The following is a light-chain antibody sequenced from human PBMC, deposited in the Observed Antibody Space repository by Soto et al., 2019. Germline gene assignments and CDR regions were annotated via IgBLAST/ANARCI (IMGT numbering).Light chain of an antibody. CDR1: SSDVGGYNS. CDR2: DVS. J-gene: IGLJ2*01. CDR3: SSYTSSNTLV. Sequence: QSALTQPASVSGSPGQSITISCTGTSSDVGGYNSVSWYQQHPGKAPKLMIYDVSNRPSGVSDRCSGSKSGNTASLTISGLHTEDEADYYCSSYTSSNTLVFGGGTKLTVL. V-gene: IGLV2-14*01.